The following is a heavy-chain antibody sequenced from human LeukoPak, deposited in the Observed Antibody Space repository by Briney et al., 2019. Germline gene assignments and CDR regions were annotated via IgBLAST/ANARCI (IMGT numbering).Heavy chain of an antibody. V-gene: IGHV4-4*07. CDR3: ARDIVVVVAAKGGYNWFDP. Sequence: SETLSLTCTVSGGSISSYYWGWIRQPAGKGLEWIGRIYTSGSTNYNPSLKSRVTMSVDTSKNQFSLKLSSVTAADTAVYYCARDIVVVVAAKGGYNWFDPWGQGTLVTVSS. D-gene: IGHD2-15*01. CDR2: IYTSGST. J-gene: IGHJ5*02. CDR1: GGSISSYY.